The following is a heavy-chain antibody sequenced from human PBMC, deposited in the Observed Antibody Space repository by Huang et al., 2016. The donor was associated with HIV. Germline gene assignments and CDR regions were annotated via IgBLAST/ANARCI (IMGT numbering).Heavy chain of an antibody. CDR1: GFSISSYW. CDR3: ARDPRIQSWLNFFDY. D-gene: IGHD3-22*01. CDR2: ITSDGSIT. J-gene: IGHJ4*02. Sequence: EVQLVESGGGLVQPGGSLRLSCAASGFSISSYWMHWVRQAPGKGRVWVSRITSDGSITSYADSVKGRFTISRDNAKNKLYLQMNSLRAEYTAVYYCARDPRIQSWLNFFDYWGQGTLVSVSS. V-gene: IGHV3-74*01.